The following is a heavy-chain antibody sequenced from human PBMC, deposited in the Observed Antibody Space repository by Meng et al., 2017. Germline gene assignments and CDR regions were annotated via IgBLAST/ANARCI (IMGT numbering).Heavy chain of an antibody. CDR1: GGSISSVDW. V-gene: IGHV4/OR15-8*02. CDR2: IYHGGNT. D-gene: IGHD6-19*01. CDR3: ASWIYSCGWQ. J-gene: IGHJ4*02. Sequence: QVPVQESGPGLAKPSGALALTCVVSGGSISSVDWWSWVRQPPGKGLEWIGEIYHGGNTNYNPSLKSRVTISIDKSKNQFSLKLSSVTAADTAVYYCASWIYSCGWQWGQGTLVTVSS.